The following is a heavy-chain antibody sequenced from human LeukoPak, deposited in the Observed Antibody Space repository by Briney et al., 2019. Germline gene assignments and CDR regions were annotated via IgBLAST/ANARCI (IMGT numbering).Heavy chain of an antibody. D-gene: IGHD2-2*01. CDR1: GFTFSSYW. CDR2: IKQDGSGK. J-gene: IGHJ6*04. CDR3: ARLGYCSSTSCRPALSYYGMDV. V-gene: IGHV3-7*03. Sequence: GGSLRLSCAASGFTFSSYWMSWVRQAPGKGLEWVANIKQDGSGKYYVDSVKGRFTISRDNAKNSLYLQMNSLRAADTAVYYCARLGYCSSTSCRPALSYYGMDVWGKGTTVTVSS.